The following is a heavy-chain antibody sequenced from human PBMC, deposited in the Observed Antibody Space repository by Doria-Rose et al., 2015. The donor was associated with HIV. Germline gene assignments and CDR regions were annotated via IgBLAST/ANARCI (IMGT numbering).Heavy chain of an antibody. Sequence: LVQSGGGLVQPGGSLRLSCAASGFTFSSYEMNWVRQAPGKGLEWVSYISSSGSTIYYADSVKGRFTISRDNAKNSLYLQMNSLRAEDTAVYYCAREGYCSSTSCYMRDAFDIRGQGTMVTVSS. CDR3: AREGYCSSTSCYMRDAFDI. J-gene: IGHJ3*02. V-gene: IGHV3-48*03. D-gene: IGHD2-2*02. CDR1: GFTFSSYE. CDR2: ISSSGSTI.